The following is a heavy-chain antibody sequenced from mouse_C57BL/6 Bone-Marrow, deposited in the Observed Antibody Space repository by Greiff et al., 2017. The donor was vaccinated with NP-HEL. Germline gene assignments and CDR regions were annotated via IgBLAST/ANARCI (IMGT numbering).Heavy chain of an antibody. CDR2: IRNKANGYTT. J-gene: IGHJ4*01. CDR3: ARYRDPFYYAMDY. Sequence: EVKLVESGGGLVQPGGSLSLSCAASGFTFPDYYMSWVRQPPGKALEWLGFIRNKANGYTTEYSASVKGRFTISRDNSQSILYLQMNALRAEDSATYYGARYRDPFYYAMDYWGQGTSVTVSS. CDR1: GFTFPDYY. V-gene: IGHV7-3*01.